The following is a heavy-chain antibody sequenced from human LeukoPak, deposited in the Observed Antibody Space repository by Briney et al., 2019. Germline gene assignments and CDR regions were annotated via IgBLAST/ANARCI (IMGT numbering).Heavy chain of an antibody. CDR3: VRGVGVSRFNYLDP. CDR2: IWYDASNK. CDR1: GFTFSSFG. Sequence: GGSLRLSCAASGFTFSSFGMHWVRQAPGKGLAWVAVIWYDASNKYYVDSVKGRFTISRDNSKNTLYLQMNSLRDDDTAGYYCVRGVGVSRFNYLDPWGQGTLVIVSS. V-gene: IGHV3-33*01. J-gene: IGHJ5*02. D-gene: IGHD1-7*01.